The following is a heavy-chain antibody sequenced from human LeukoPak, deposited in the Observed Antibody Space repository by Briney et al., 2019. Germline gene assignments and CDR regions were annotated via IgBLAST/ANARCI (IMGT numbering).Heavy chain of an antibody. Sequence: GGSLRLSCAASGFTFSSYAMSWVRQSPGKGLEWVSGISGSGDNTYYADSVKGRFTISRDNSKNTLYVQVNSLGTEDTAAYYCAKGSYYDSSGSFYFDYWGQGTLVTVSS. CDR2: ISGSGDNT. CDR3: AKGSYYDSSGSFYFDY. J-gene: IGHJ4*02. V-gene: IGHV3-23*01. CDR1: GFTFSSYA. D-gene: IGHD3-22*01.